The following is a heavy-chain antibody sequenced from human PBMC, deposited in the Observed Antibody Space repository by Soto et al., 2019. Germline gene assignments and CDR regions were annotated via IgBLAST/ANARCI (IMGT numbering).Heavy chain of an antibody. Sequence: SETLSLTCTVSGDSITNNNYYLGWIRQPPGKGLEWLGSMFYSGGGYYNPSLKSRVTLSVDTSRNQFSLKLNSVTAADTAVYYCARNPLPYSSSWRFDYWGQGTLVTVSS. CDR1: GDSITNNNYY. V-gene: IGHV4-39*01. CDR3: ARNPLPYSSSWRFDY. J-gene: IGHJ4*01. CDR2: MFYSGGG. D-gene: IGHD6-6*01.